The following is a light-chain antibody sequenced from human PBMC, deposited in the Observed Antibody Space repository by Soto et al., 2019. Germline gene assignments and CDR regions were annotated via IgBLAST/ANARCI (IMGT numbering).Light chain of an antibody. CDR1: SSNIGNNY. CDR2: DND. CDR3: ATWDTSLSARV. J-gene: IGLJ1*01. V-gene: IGLV1-51*01. Sequence: QSVLTQPPSVSAAPGQKVTISCSGRSSNIGNNYVSWYQQLPGTAPKLLIYDNDKRPSGIPDRFSGSKSGTSATLGITGLQTGDEADYYCATWDTSLSARVFGTGTKVTVL.